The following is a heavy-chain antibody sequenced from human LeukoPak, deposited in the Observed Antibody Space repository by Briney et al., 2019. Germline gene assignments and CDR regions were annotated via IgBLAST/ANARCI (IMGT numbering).Heavy chain of an antibody. CDR1: GFTFSSYA. D-gene: IGHD3-10*01. CDR2: ISYDGSTK. J-gene: IGHJ4*02. CDR3: ASDNEPYYYGSGSDYFYY. V-gene: IGHV3-30*04. Sequence: GGTLRLSCAASGFTFSSYAMHWVRQAPGKGLEWVAVISYDGSTKYYASSVKGRFTILRDYSKNTLHMQMNSLTAEETAYYYSASDNEPYYYGSGSDYFYYWGQGTLVTVSS.